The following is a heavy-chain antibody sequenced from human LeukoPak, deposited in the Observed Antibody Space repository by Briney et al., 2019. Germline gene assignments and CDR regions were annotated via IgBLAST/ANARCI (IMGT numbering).Heavy chain of an antibody. J-gene: IGHJ6*03. CDR1: GLTFSDYY. Sequence: PGGSLRLSCAASGLTFSDYYMSWIRQAPGKGLEWVSYISSSGSTIYYADSVKGRFTISRDNAKNSLYLQMNSLRAEDTAVYYCARGRRVSYYYYYMDVWGKGTTVTISS. V-gene: IGHV3-11*01. CDR2: ISSSGSTI. CDR3: ARGRRVSYYYYYMDV.